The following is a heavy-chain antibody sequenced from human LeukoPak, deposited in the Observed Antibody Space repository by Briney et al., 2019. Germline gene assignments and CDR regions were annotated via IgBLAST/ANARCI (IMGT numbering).Heavy chain of an antibody. J-gene: IGHJ4*02. V-gene: IGHV1-46*01. CDR2: ITPSGGSS. D-gene: IGHD3-10*01. CDR3: AKAPPGDPGIDY. Sequence: ASVKVSCKASGYTFTNYYMHWVRQAPGQGLEWLGLITPSGGSSSYAQKFQGRVTMTRDMSTSTVYMQLGSLRSEDTAVYYCAKAPPGDPGIDYWGQGTLVTVSS. CDR1: GYTFTNYY.